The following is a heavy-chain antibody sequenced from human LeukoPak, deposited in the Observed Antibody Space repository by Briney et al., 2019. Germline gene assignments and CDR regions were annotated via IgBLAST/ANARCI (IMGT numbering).Heavy chain of an antibody. J-gene: IGHJ4*02. CDR2: IYYSGST. D-gene: IGHD3-10*01. CDR1: GGSISSSSYY. V-gene: IGHV4-39*07. CDR3: ARVRRMYYYGSGIPTHQYYFDY. Sequence: SETLSLPFPVSGGSISSSSYYWGWIRPPPGKGLEWIGSIYYSGSTNYNPSLKSRVTISVDTSKNQFSLKLSSVTAADTAVYYCARVRRMYYYGSGIPTHQYYFDYWGQGTLVTVSS.